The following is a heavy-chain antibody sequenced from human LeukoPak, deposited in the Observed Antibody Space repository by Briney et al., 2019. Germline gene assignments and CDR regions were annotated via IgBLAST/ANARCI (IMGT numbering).Heavy chain of an antibody. CDR1: GFTFSNSW. Sequence: HPGGSLRLSCAASGFTFSNSWMTWVRQAPGKGLEWVANIREDGGEKYYVDSVKGRFTISRDNAKNSLYLQMNSLRAEDTAVYYCAKFDTAIVSSSDYWGQGTLVTVSS. CDR3: AKFDTAIVSSSDY. CDR2: IREDGGEK. D-gene: IGHD5-18*01. J-gene: IGHJ4*02. V-gene: IGHV3-7*05.